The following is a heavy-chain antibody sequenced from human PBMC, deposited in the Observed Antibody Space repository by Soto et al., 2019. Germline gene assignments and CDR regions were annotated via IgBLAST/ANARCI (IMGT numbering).Heavy chain of an antibody. Sequence: PSETLSLTCAVSGGSISSGGYSWSWIRQPPGKGLEWIGYIYYSGSTYYNPSLKSRVTISVDRSKNQFSLKLSSVTAADTAVYYCARGMTTVTTLDYWGQGTLVTSPQ. CDR1: GGSISSGGYS. CDR2: IYYSGST. V-gene: IGHV4-30-2*01. D-gene: IGHD4-17*01. J-gene: IGHJ4*02. CDR3: ARGMTTVTTLDY.